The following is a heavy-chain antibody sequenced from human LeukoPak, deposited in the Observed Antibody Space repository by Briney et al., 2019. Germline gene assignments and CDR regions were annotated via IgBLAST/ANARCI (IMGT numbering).Heavy chain of an antibody. V-gene: IGHV4-4*02. D-gene: IGHD3-16*02. CDR2: IYHSWST. CDR3: ARGLRIMITFGGVIPGAFDI. J-gene: IGHJ3*02. Sequence: TSGTLSLTCAVSGGSISSSNWWSWVRQPPGKGLEWIGEIYHSWSTNYNPSLKSRVTISVDKSKNQFSLKLSSVTAADTAVYYCARGLRIMITFGGVIPGAFDIWGQGTMVTVSS. CDR1: GGSISSSNW.